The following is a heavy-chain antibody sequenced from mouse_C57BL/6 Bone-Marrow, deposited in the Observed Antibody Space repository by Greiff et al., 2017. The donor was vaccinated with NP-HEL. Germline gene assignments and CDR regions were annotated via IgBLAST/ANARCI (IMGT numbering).Heavy chain of an antibody. V-gene: IGHV1-7*01. Sequence: QVQLQQSGAELAKPGASVKLSCKASGYTFTSYWMHWVKQRPGQGLEWIGYINPSSGYTKYNQKFKDKATLTADKSSSTAYLQLSSLTYEDAAVYYCASYYYGRSGYFDVWGTGTTVTVSS. D-gene: IGHD1-1*01. CDR2: INPSSGYT. CDR3: ASYYYGRSGYFDV. J-gene: IGHJ1*03. CDR1: GYTFTSYW.